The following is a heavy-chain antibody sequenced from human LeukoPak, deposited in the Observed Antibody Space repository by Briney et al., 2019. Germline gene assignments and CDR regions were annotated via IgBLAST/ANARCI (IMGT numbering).Heavy chain of an antibody. CDR2: INPNSGGT. D-gene: IGHD2-15*01. CDR3: ARDLTPLIVVVVAAPDY. CDR1: GYTFTGYY. V-gene: IGHV1-2*02. Sequence: ASVKVSCKASGYTFTGYYMHWVRQAPGQGLEWMGWINPNSGGTNYAQKFQGRVTMTRDTPISTAYTELSSLRSDDTAVYYCARDLTPLIVVVVAAPDYWGQGTLVTVSS. J-gene: IGHJ4*02.